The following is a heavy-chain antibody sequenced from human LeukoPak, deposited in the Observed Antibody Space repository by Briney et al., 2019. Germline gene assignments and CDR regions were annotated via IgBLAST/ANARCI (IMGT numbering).Heavy chain of an antibody. V-gene: IGHV3-74*01. CDR3: ARAGNFRFDY. D-gene: IGHD1-14*01. Sequence: PGGSLRLSCAASGFTFSSSWLHWVRQLPGEGPVWVSRINGDGSTINYADSVKGRFTISRDNAKNTMYLQMNSLRPEDTAVYYCARAGNFRFDYWGQGTLVTVSS. J-gene: IGHJ4*02. CDR1: GFTFSSSW. CDR2: INGDGSTI.